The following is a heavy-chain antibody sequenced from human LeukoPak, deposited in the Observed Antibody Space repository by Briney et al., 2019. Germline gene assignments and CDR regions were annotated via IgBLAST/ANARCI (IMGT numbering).Heavy chain of an antibody. D-gene: IGHD3-22*01. CDR2: IYYSGST. CDR1: GGSISSSSYY. J-gene: IGHJ4*02. CDR3: ARERAGYYDSSGYYSPYYFDY. V-gene: IGHV4-39*07. Sequence: SETLSLTCTVSGGSISSSSYYWGWIRQPPGRGLEWIGSIYYSGSTYYSPSLKSRVTISVDTSKNQFSLKLSSVTAADTAVYYCARERAGYYDSSGYYSPYYFDYWGQGTLVTVSS.